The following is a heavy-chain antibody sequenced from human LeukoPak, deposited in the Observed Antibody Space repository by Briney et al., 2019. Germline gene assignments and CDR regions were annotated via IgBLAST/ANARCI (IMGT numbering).Heavy chain of an antibody. CDR3: AKVLFGYSSSGDPFDI. CDR2: ISGSGGST. J-gene: IGHJ3*02. Sequence: PGGSLRLSCAASGFTFSSYAMSWVRQAPGKGLGWVSAISGSGGSTYYADSVKGRFTISRDNSKNTLYLQMNSLRAEDTAVYYCAKVLFGYSSSGDPFDIWGQGTMVTVSS. CDR1: GFTFSSYA. V-gene: IGHV3-23*01. D-gene: IGHD6-13*01.